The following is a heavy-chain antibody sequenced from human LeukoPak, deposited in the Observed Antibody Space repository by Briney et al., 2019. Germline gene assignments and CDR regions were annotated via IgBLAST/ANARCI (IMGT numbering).Heavy chain of an antibody. J-gene: IGHJ3*02. CDR3: ARNLWFGESSDAFDM. CDR1: GYTFTGYY. Sequence: ASVKVSCKATGYTFTGYYMHWVRQAPGQGLEWMGWINPKSGGTNYAQKFQGRVTMTRDTSISTAYMDMSSLRSDDTAVYYCARNLWFGESSDAFDMWGQGTMVTVSS. CDR2: INPKSGGT. V-gene: IGHV1-2*02. D-gene: IGHD3-10*01.